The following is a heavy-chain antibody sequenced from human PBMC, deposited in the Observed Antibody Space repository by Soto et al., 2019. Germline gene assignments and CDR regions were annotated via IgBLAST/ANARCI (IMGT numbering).Heavy chain of an antibody. CDR3: AVPTGIEVTGPDY. CDR1: GFTFSSYG. V-gene: IGHV3-23*01. CDR2: IGGSGGDT. D-gene: IGHD6-19*01. J-gene: IGHJ4*02. Sequence: LRLSCAASGFTFSSYGMHWVRQAPGKGLQWVSAIGGSGGDTYYADSVKGRFTISRDNSRDTLHLQMSSLRADDTAIYYCAVPTGIEVTGPDYWGQGTLVTVSS.